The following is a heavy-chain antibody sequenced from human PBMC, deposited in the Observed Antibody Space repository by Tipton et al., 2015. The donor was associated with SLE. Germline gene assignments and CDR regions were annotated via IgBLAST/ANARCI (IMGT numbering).Heavy chain of an antibody. J-gene: IGHJ6*03. CDR1: GYSFNNYW. CDR2: IYPGDSDI. V-gene: IGHV5-51*03. Sequence: VQLVQSGAEVKKPGESLKISCQGSGYSFNNYWIGWVRQMSGRGLEWMGVIYPGDSDIRYNPSFQGQVTISVDKSISTAYLQWSSLRASDSGVYYCARGFSHYYYMAVWAKGTTVTVSS. CDR3: ARGFSHYYYMAV.